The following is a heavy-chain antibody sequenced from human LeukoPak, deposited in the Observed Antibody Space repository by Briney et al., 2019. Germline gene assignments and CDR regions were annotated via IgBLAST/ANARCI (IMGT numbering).Heavy chain of an antibody. D-gene: IGHD2-8*01. J-gene: IGHJ4*02. Sequence: SETLSLTCIVSGDSINSYSWNWIRQPAGKGLEWIGRIYATGSTNYNPSLQGRVTLSIDTSKRQFSMKLSSVTAADTAVYYCARGPFGYCTNGVCATFDYWGQGTLVTVSS. V-gene: IGHV4-4*07. CDR3: ARGPFGYCTNGVCATFDY. CDR2: IYATGST. CDR1: GDSINSYS.